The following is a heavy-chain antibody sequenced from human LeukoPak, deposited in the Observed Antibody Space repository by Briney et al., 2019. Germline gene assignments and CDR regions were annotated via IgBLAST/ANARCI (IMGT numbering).Heavy chain of an antibody. CDR1: GGTFSSYA. D-gene: IGHD3-22*01. CDR2: IIPIFGTA. CDR3: ARVPLSGYYDSSGYMSY. J-gene: IGHJ4*02. V-gene: IGHV1-69*05. Sequence: SVKASCKASGGTFSSYAISWVRQAPGQGLEWMGRIIPIFGTANYAQKFQGRVTITTDESTSTACMELSSLRSEDTAVYYCARVPLSGYYDSSGYMSYWGQGTLVTVSS.